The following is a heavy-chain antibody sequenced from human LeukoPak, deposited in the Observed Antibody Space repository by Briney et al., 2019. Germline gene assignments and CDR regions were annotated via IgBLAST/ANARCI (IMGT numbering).Heavy chain of an antibody. CDR1: GVTFSSYA. Sequence: SLRLSCSASGVTFSSYAMHRVGKGPVEGLQYISAVSSNGGSTYYADSVKGRFTNSRDNGKNSLYLQMNSLRAEDTAVYYCARAYSGSALYYYGMDVWGQGTTVTVSS. D-gene: IGHD1-26*01. CDR3: ARAYSGSALYYYGMDV. J-gene: IGHJ6*02. V-gene: IGHV3-64*04. CDR2: VSSNGGST.